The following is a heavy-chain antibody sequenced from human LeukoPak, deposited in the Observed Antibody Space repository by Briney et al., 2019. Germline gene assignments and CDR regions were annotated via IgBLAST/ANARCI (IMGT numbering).Heavy chain of an antibody. V-gene: IGHV3-20*04. CDR2: INWNGGST. Sequence: GGSLRLSCAASGFTFDDYGMSWVRQAPGKGLEWVSGINWNGGSTGYADSVKGRFTISRDNAKNSLYLQMNSLRAEDTALYYCAGLAANGRRYYYYYYYMDVWGKGTTVTVSS. D-gene: IGHD2-8*01. CDR3: AGLAANGRRYYYYYYYMDV. J-gene: IGHJ6*03. CDR1: GFTFDDYG.